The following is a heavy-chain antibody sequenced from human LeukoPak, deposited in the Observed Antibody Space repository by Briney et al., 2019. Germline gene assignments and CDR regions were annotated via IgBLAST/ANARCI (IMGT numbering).Heavy chain of an antibody. CDR2: IYYSETT. J-gene: IGHJ4*02. CDR1: GGSVTSYY. Sequence: SETLSLTCTVSGGSVTSYYWSWIRQPPGRGLEWIGYIYYSETTNYNPSLKSRITISLDTSKNQFSLKLTSVTAADTAVYYCARDARLPSSSYWGQGTLVTVSS. V-gene: IGHV4-59*02. D-gene: IGHD3-16*01. CDR3: ARDARLPSSSY.